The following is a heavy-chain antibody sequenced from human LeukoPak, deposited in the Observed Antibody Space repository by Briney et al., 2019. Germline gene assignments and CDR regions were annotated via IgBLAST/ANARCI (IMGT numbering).Heavy chain of an antibody. CDR2: ISYDGSNK. J-gene: IGHJ4*02. D-gene: IGHD3-9*01. CDR1: GFTFSSYG. CDR3: AKCTSYYDILTGGDY. Sequence: PGGSLRLSCAASGFTFSSYGMHWVRQAPGKGLEWVAVISYDGSNKYYADSVKGRFTISRDNSKNTLYLQMNSLRAEDTAVYYCAKCTSYYDILTGGDYWGQGTLVTVSS. V-gene: IGHV3-30*18.